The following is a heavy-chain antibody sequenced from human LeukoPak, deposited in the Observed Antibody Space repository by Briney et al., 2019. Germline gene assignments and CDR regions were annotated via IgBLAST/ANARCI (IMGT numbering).Heavy chain of an antibody. Sequence: SETLSLTCAVYGGSFSGYYWSWIRQPPGKGLEWIGEINHSGSTNYNPSLKSRVTISVDTSKNQFSLKLSSVTAADTAVYYCARGLGRLLWFGDVQTHLAVWGQGTTVTVSS. J-gene: IGHJ6*02. D-gene: IGHD3-10*01. CDR3: ARGLGRLLWFGDVQTHLAV. V-gene: IGHV4-34*01. CDR2: INHSGST. CDR1: GGSFSGYY.